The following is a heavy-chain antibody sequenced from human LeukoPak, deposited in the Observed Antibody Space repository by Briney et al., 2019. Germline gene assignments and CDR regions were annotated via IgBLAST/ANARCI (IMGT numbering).Heavy chain of an antibody. D-gene: IGHD2-2*01. Sequence: GGSLRLSCAASGFTFSSYAVSWVRQAPGKGLEWVSAISGSGGSTYYADSVKGRFTISRDNSKNTLYLQMNSLRAEDTAVYYCARVGIVVVPAAMRGAFDIWGQGTMVTVSS. CDR2: ISGSGGST. V-gene: IGHV3-23*01. J-gene: IGHJ3*02. CDR3: ARVGIVVVPAAMRGAFDI. CDR1: GFTFSSYA.